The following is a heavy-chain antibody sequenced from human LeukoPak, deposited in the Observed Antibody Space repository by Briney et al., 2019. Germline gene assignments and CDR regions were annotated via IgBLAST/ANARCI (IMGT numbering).Heavy chain of an antibody. V-gene: IGHV1-18*01. Sequence: ASVKVSCKAAGCTFTSYGISWVRQAPGQGLEWMGWISAYNGNTNYAQKLQGRVTMTTDTSTSTAYMELRSLRSDDTAVYYCAREEMATILVGGIFDYWGQGTLVTVSS. CDR3: AREEMATILVGGIFDY. J-gene: IGHJ4*02. CDR2: ISAYNGNT. CDR1: GCTFTSYG. D-gene: IGHD5-24*01.